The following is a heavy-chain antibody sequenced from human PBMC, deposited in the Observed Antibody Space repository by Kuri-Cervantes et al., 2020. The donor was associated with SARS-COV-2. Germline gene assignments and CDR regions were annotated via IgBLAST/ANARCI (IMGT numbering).Heavy chain of an antibody. J-gene: IGHJ3*02. CDR2: MNPDTGNA. Sequence: ASVKVSCKASGYTFTSYDINWVRQATGQGLEWMGWMNPDTGNAGYAQKFQGRVTMTRITSTSTAYMELSSLRFEDSAVYYCARDSGDWNPDGFDIWGQGTMLTVSS. CDR3: ARDSGDWNPDGFDI. V-gene: IGHV1-8*02. D-gene: IGHD1-1*01. CDR1: GYTFTSYD.